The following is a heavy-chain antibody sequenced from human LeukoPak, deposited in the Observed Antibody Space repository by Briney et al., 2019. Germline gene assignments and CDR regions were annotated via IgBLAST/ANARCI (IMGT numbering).Heavy chain of an antibody. J-gene: IGHJ4*02. CDR3: ARGGWYIDY. CDR1: GGSMTSYY. CDR2: IYYTGDT. Sequence: PSETLSLTCSVSGGSMTSYYWSWFRQPPGKGLEYIGYIYYTGDTNYSPSLQSRVTISVDTSKSQFSLRLSSVTAADTAVYYCARGGWYIDYWGQGTLVTVSS. V-gene: IGHV4-59*01.